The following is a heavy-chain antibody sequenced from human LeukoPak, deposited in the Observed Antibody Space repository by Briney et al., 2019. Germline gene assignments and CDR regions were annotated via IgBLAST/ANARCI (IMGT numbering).Heavy chain of an antibody. J-gene: IGHJ4*02. CDR3: VGLGENY. CDR1: GFTFRRYW. Sequence: GGSLRLSCAASGFTFRRYWMSWARQASGKGLEWVANIKQDGSEKYYVDSVKGRFTISRDNAKNSLYLQMNSPRAEDTAVYYCVGLGENYWGQGTLVTVSS. CDR2: IKQDGSEK. V-gene: IGHV3-7*02. D-gene: IGHD3-10*01.